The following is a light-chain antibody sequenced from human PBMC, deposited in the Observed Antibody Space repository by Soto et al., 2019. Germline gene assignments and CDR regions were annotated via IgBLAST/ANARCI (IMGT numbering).Light chain of an antibody. CDR2: GAS. Sequence: EVVLTQSPGTVSLSPGERATLSCRASQSVSSSYLAWYQHKRGQAPRLLTYGASSRATGVPDRFSGWGSGTDFTLTISRLEPEDFAVYYCHQYGTSPQTFGQGTKVDIK. CDR1: QSVSSSY. V-gene: IGKV3-20*01. CDR3: HQYGTSPQT. J-gene: IGKJ1*01.